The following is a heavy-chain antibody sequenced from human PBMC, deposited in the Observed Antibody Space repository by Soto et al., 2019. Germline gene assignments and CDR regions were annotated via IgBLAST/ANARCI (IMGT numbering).Heavy chain of an antibody. CDR1: GFTFSTYA. Sequence: GGSLRLSCAASGFTFSTYAMSWVRQTPGKGLEWVSSISGSGGSTYYADSVKGRFTISRDNSKNTLYLQMNSLRAEDTAVYYCARATYYYDSSGPPAYWGQGTLVTVSS. V-gene: IGHV3-23*01. CDR2: ISGSGGST. CDR3: ARATYYYDSSGPPAY. J-gene: IGHJ4*02. D-gene: IGHD3-22*01.